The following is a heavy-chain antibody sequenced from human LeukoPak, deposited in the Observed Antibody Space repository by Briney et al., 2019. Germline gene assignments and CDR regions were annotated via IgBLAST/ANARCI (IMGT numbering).Heavy chain of an antibody. J-gene: IGHJ4*02. V-gene: IGHV4-34*01. CDR3: ARISEIAAAGVDY. CDR1: GGSFSGYY. Sequence: SETLSLTCAVYGGSFSGYYWGWIRQPPGKGLEWIGEINHSGSTNYNPSLKSRVTISVDTSKNQFSLKLSSVTAADTAVYYCARISEIAAAGVDYWGQGTLVTVSS. CDR2: INHSGST. D-gene: IGHD6-13*01.